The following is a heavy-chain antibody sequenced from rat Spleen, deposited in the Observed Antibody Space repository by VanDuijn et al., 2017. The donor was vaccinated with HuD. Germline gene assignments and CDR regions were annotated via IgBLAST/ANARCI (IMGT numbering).Heavy chain of an antibody. CDR3: ARDHGGHYWYFDF. CDR2: IWTGGST. CDR1: GFSLTSYN. J-gene: IGHJ1*01. D-gene: IGHD4-1*01. V-gene: IGHV2-30*01. Sequence: QVQLKESGPGLVQPSQTLSLTCTVSGFSLTSYNVHWVRQPTGKGLEWMGIIWTGGSTGYNSPLKSRLIISRDTSKSQVFLKMNNLQTEDTATYYCARDHGGHYWYFDFWGPGTMVTVSS.